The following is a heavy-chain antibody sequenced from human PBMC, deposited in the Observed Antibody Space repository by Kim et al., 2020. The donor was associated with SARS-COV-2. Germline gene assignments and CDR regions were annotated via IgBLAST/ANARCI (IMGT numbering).Heavy chain of an antibody. D-gene: IGHD3-22*01. CDR3: ARAGRSGVVVIDAFDI. Sequence: SETLSLTCTVSGGSISSYYWSWIRQPPGKGLEWIGYIYYSGSTNYNPSLKSRVTISVDTSKNQFSLKLSSVTAADTAVYYCARAGRSGVVVIDAFDIWGQGTMVTVSS. CDR1: GGSISSYY. CDR2: IYYSGST. J-gene: IGHJ3*02. V-gene: IGHV4-59*01.